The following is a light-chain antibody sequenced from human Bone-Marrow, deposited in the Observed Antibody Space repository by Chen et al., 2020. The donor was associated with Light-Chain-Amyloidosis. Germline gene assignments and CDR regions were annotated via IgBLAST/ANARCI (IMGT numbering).Light chain of an antibody. CDR1: ESVSTSH. V-gene: IGKV3-20*01. J-gene: IGKJ2*01. CDR2: GAS. CDR3: QQYGGSPAYT. Sequence: EIVLTQSPGTLSLSPGERATLSCRASESVSTSHLSWYQQKPGQSPRLLIYGASSRATDIPDRFSGSGSGTEFTLTISRLEPEDFAVYYCQQYGGSPAYTFGQGTKLEMK.